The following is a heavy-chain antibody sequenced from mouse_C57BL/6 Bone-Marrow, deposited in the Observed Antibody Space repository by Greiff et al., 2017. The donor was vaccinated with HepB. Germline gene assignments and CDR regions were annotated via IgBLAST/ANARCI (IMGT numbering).Heavy chain of an antibody. CDR3: ARDEGDFDY. CDR1: GFTFSDFY. Sequence: DVKLVDSGGGLVQSGRSLRLSCATSGFTFSDFYMEWVRQAPGKGLEWIAASRNKANDYTTEYSASVKGRFIVSRDTSQSILYLQMNALRAEDTAIYYCARDEGDFDYWGQGTTLTVSS. CDR2: SRNKANDYTT. J-gene: IGHJ2*01. V-gene: IGHV7-1*01.